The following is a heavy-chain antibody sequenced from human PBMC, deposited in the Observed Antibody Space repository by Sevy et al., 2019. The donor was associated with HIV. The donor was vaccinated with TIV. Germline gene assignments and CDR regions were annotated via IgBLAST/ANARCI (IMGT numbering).Heavy chain of an antibody. D-gene: IGHD4-17*01. CDR1: NFPFSNAW. V-gene: IGHV3-15*07. CDR2: IKSKTDGGAA. J-gene: IGHJ4*02. CDR3: ATAHGDYY. Sequence: GGSLRLSCAASNFPFSNAWMNWIRQAPGKGLEWVGLIKSKTDGGAADYAAPVKGRFTISRDDSKNTLYLQMNSLKAEDTAVYFCATAHGDYYWGQGSLVTVSS.